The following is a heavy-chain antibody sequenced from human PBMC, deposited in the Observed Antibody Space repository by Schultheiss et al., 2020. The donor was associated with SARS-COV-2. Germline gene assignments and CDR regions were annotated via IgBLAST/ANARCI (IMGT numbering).Heavy chain of an antibody. Sequence: SETLSLTCAVYGGSFSGYYWSWIRQPPGKGLEWIGEINHSGSTNYNPSLKSRVTISVDTSKNQFSLRLSSVTAADTAVYYCARVGQQVDDYWGQGNLVTVSS. V-gene: IGHV4-34*01. CDR3: ARVGQQVDDY. J-gene: IGHJ4*02. CDR1: GGSFSGYY. CDR2: INHSGST. D-gene: IGHD6-13*01.